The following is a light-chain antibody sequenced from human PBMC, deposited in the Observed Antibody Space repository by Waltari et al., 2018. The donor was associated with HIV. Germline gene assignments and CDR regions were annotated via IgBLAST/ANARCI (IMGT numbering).Light chain of an antibody. V-gene: IGLV2-23*01. CDR1: TSDVGSYNL. Sequence: QSALTQPASVSGSPGQSITITCTGTTSDVGSYNLVSWYQQHPGKAPKLISYAARQRPSGVSDRFSGSKSGNPASLTISGLQAADEADYHCCSYAGSSSSVVFGGGTKVTVL. J-gene: IGLJ2*01. CDR2: AAR. CDR3: CSYAGSSSSVV.